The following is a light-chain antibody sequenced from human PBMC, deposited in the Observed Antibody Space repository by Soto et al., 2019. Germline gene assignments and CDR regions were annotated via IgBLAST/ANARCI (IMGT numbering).Light chain of an antibody. J-gene: IGKJ5*01. V-gene: IGKV3-11*01. CDR2: DAS. Sequence: EIVLTQSPAPLSLSPGERATLSSRASQSVSSYLAWYQQKPGQAPRLLIYDASNRATGIPARFSGSGSGTDFTLTISSLEPEDFAVYYCQQRSNWPPQITFGQGTRLEIK. CDR1: QSVSSY. CDR3: QQRSNWPPQIT.